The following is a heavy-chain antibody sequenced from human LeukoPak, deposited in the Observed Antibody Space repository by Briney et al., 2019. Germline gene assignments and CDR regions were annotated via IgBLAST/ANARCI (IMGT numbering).Heavy chain of an antibody. D-gene: IGHD3-10*01. CDR1: GFTFSSYA. J-gene: IGHJ4*02. V-gene: IGHV3-23*01. CDR2: ISASGGDT. Sequence: GGSLRLSCAASGFTFSSYAMSWVRQAPGKGLEWISGISASGGDTHYTDSVKGRFTISRDNAMNTLYLQMNSLRAEDTAVYYCAKDIWSSGTFLDYWGQGTLVTVSS. CDR3: AKDIWSSGTFLDY.